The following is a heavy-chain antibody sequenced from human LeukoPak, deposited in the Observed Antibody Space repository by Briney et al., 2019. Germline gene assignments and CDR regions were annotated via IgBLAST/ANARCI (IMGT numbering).Heavy chain of an antibody. V-gene: IGHV7-4-1*02. D-gene: IGHD3-10*01. CDR1: GYTFTSYA. CDR3: ARDGFQDDRFGESNLADY. CDR2: INTNTGNP. J-gene: IGHJ4*02. Sequence: GGSLRLSCAASGYTFTSYAMNWVRQAPGQGLEWMGWINTNTGNPTYAQGFTGRFVFSLDTSVSTAYLQISSLKAEDTAVYYCARDGFQDDRFGESNLADYWGQGTLVTVSS.